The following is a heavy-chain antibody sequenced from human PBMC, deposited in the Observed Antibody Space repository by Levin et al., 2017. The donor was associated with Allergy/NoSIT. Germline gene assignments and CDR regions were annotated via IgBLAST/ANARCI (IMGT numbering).Heavy chain of an antibody. Sequence: LSLTCAASGFTFSDHYMDWVRQAPGKGLEWVGRIRDKVNSYTTEYAASVKGRFTISRDDSKNSLYLQMNSLKTEDTAVYYCARGYCRASACYSGDSWGQGTLVTVSS. J-gene: IGHJ4*02. CDR1: GFTFSDHY. V-gene: IGHV3-72*01. CDR2: IRDKVNSYTT. D-gene: IGHD2-15*01. CDR3: ARGYCRASACYSGDS.